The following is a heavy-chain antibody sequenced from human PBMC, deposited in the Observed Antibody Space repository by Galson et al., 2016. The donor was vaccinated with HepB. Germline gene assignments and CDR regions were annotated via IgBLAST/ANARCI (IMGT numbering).Heavy chain of an antibody. D-gene: IGHD2-15*01. CDR1: GYSFSTYW. Sequence: QSGAEVKKPGESLRISCKDSGYSFSTYWIIWVRQMPGKGLEWMGRIDPSDSYTNYSPSFQGHVTISADKSLSTAYLQWSSLKASDTGIYYCARQGSSAGELYYYYGMDVWGQGTTVTVPS. J-gene: IGHJ6*02. CDR2: IDPSDSYT. V-gene: IGHV5-10-1*01. CDR3: ARQGSSAGELYYYYGMDV.